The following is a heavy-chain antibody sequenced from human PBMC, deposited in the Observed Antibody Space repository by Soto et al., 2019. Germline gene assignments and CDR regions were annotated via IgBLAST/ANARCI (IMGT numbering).Heavy chain of an antibody. V-gene: IGHV3-33*01. D-gene: IGHD5-12*01. CDR2: IWYDGTNK. CDR1: GFTFRNYG. J-gene: IGHJ4*02. Sequence: QVQLVESGGGVVQPGRSLRLSCAASGFTFRNYGMHWVRQAPGKGLEWMAVIWYDGTNKDYADSVKGRFTISRDNSKNTLYLQMNSLRDEDTAVYYCARGRDGYNPEYWGQGTLVTVSS. CDR3: ARGRDGYNPEY.